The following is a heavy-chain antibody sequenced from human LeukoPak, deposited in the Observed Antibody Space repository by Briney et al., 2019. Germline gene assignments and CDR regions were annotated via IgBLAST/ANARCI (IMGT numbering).Heavy chain of an antibody. CDR1: GYTFTGYY. CDR3: ARDQARTYYYDSSGYLDY. Sequence: ASVKVSCKASGYTFTGYYMHWVRQAPGQGLEWMGWINPNSGGTNYAQKFQGRVTMTRDTSISTAYMELSRLRSDDTAAYYCARDQARTYYYDSSGYLDYWGQGTLVTVSS. D-gene: IGHD3-22*01. V-gene: IGHV1-2*02. J-gene: IGHJ4*02. CDR2: INPNSGGT.